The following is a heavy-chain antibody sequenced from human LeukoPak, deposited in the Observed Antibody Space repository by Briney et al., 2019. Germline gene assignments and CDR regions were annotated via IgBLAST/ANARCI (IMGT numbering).Heavy chain of an antibody. Sequence: GVLRLSCAASGFTFSSYAMSWVRQAPGKGLEWVSSISSSSYIYYADSVKGRFTISRDNAKNSLYLQMNSLRAEDTAVYYCARDVWVPDQHWGQGTLVTVSS. CDR1: GFTFSSYA. J-gene: IGHJ1*01. CDR3: ARDVWVPDQH. CDR2: ISSSSYI. D-gene: IGHD1-1*01. V-gene: IGHV3-21*01.